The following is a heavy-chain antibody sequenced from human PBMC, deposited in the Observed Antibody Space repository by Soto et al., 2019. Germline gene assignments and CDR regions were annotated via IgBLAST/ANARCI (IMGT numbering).Heavy chain of an antibody. Sequence: PWGSLRLSCAASGFTFSTFDMTWVRQAPGKGLEWVSLIRGVAGSTHYPDSVKGRFTISKDTSNNVLYQEMNSLRADDTAVYFCVKGAWLDYWGQGNMVTVSS. CDR2: IRGVAGST. V-gene: IGHV3-23*01. CDR3: VKGAWLDY. CDR1: GFTFSTFD. J-gene: IGHJ4*02.